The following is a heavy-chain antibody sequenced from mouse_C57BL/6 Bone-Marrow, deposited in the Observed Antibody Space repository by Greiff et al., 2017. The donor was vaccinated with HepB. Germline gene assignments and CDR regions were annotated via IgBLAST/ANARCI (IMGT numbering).Heavy chain of an antibody. CDR2: IDPETGGT. J-gene: IGHJ2*01. D-gene: IGHD1-1*01. CDR3: TGREAYYYGSSPYYFDY. Sequence: QVQLQQSGAELVRPGASVTLSCKASGYTFTDYEMHWVKQTPVHGLEWIGAIDPETGGTAYNQKFKGKAILTADKSSSTAYMELRSLTSEDSAVYYCTGREAYYYGSSPYYFDYWGKGTTLTVSS. CDR1: GYTFTDYE. V-gene: IGHV1-15*01.